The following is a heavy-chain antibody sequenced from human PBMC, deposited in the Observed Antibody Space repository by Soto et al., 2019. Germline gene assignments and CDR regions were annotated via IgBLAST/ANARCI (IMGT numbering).Heavy chain of an antibody. CDR1: GFIFSDYA. J-gene: IGHJ4*02. D-gene: IGHD2-15*01. V-gene: IGHV3-30*04. CDR3: ARGSFGKGGTNDY. CDR2: IYYDGSNK. Sequence: GGSLRLSCGASGFIFSDYAMYWVRQAPGKGLEWVALIYYDGSNKYYEDSVKGRFTISRDNSKDTLYLQMNSLRVDDTAVYYCARGSFGKGGTNDYWGQGT.